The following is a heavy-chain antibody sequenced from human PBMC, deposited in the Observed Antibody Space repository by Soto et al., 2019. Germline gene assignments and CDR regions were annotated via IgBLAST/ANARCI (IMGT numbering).Heavy chain of an antibody. V-gene: IGHV1-2*04. CDR3: ARDSGKYCSGGSCYSWFDP. Sequence: ASVKVSCKASGYTFTGYYMHWVRQAPGQGLEWMGWINPNSGGTNYAQKFQGWVTMTRDTSISTAYMELSGLRSDDTAVYYCARDSGKYCSGGSCYSWFDPWGQGTLVTVSS. CDR2: INPNSGGT. CDR1: GYTFTGYY. J-gene: IGHJ5*02. D-gene: IGHD2-15*01.